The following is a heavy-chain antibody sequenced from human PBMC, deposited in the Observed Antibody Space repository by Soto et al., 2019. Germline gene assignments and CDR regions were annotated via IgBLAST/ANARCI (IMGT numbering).Heavy chain of an antibody. CDR3: ANGFCGTNCYYFPN. D-gene: IGHD2-21*02. J-gene: IGHJ4*02. CDR2: ISNDGSQT. Sequence: QVQLVESGEGVVQPGRSLRLSCVASGYMFSRYGMHWVRQAPGKGLEWVAVISNDGSQTTYGDSVKGRFTISRDNSKNTVYLQMNSQTTEDTAVYYCANGFCGTNCYYFPNWGQGTLVTVST. V-gene: IGHV3-30*18. CDR1: GYMFSRYG.